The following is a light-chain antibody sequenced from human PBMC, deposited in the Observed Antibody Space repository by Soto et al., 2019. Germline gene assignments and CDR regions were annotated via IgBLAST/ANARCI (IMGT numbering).Light chain of an antibody. J-gene: IGLJ1*01. V-gene: IGLV2-8*01. CDR3: KSYAGSNNYV. Sequence: LTQPPSASGSPGQSVTISCTGTKSDIGVYDFVSWYQHHPGKAPRLIIYEVVQRPSGVPDRFSGSKSGNTASLTVSGLQAADEADYFCKSYAGSNNYVLGSGTKVTVL. CDR2: EVV. CDR1: KSDIGVYDF.